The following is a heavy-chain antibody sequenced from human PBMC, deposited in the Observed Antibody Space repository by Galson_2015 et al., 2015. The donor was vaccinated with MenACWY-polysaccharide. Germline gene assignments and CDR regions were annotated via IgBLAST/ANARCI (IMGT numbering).Heavy chain of an antibody. V-gene: IGHV3-33*07. J-gene: IGHJ2*01. CDR2: IWYDGSNK. CDR1: GFTFSTSW. CDR3: ARGGGTSEWYFDL. Sequence: SLRLSCAASGFTFSTSWMYWVRQAPGKGLEWVAIIWYDGSNKYYADSVKGRFTIPRDNSKNMLFLQVNSLRVEDTAVYYCARGGGTSEWYFDLWGRGTLVTVSS. D-gene: IGHD4-23*01.